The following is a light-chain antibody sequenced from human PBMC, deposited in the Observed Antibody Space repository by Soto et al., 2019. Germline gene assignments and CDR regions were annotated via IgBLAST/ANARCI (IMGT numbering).Light chain of an antibody. CDR1: QSVSSSY. CDR3: QQYGSSPGT. CDR2: GAS. Sequence: EMVLTQSPGTLYFSPGERATLSCRASQSVSSSYLAWYQQKPGQAPRLLIYGASSRATGIPDRFSGSGSGTDFTLTIRRLEPEDFAMYYCQQYGSSPGTFGQGTQLEI. V-gene: IGKV3-20*01. J-gene: IGKJ2*01.